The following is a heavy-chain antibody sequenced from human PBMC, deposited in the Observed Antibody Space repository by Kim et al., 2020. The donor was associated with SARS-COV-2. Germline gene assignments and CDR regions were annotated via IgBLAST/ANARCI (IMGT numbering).Heavy chain of an antibody. V-gene: IGHV3-9*01. Sequence: GDSVKGRFTISRDNAKNSQYLQMDSLRAEDTALYYCAKDMTSAVRGHNFDYWGQGTLVTVSS. D-gene: IGHD3-10*02. J-gene: IGHJ4*02. CDR3: AKDMTSAVRGHNFDY.